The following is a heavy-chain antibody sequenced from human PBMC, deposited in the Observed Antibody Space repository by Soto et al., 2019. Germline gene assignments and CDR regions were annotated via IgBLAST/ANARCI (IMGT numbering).Heavy chain of an antibody. J-gene: IGHJ6*02. V-gene: IGHV1-18*04. CDR3: ARWASYGVDV. Sequence: GASVKVSCKASGSIFTNFGITWVRQALGQGLEWVAWISGDREKTNYAQRLQGRVTLTTDTSTRTVYMERRSLTSDDTAVYYCARWASYGVDVWGQGTTVTVSS. CDR2: ISGDREKT. CDR1: GSIFTNFG.